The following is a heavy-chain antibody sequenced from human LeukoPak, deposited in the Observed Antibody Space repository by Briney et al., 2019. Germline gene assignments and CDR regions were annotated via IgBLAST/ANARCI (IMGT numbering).Heavy chain of an antibody. J-gene: IGHJ5*02. D-gene: IGHD6-13*01. CDR3: ARAYSSSWYFNWFDP. CDR1: GYSISSGYY. Sequence: SETLSLTCTVSGYSISSGYYWAWIRQPPGKGLEWIGNIYHSGSTYYNPSLKSRVTISVDTSKNQFSLQLTSVTAADTAVYYCARAYSSSWYFNWFDPWGQGTLVTVSS. CDR2: IYHSGST. V-gene: IGHV4-38-2*02.